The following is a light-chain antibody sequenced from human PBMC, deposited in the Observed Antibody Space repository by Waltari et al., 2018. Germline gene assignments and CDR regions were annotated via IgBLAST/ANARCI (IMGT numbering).Light chain of an antibody. CDR2: RNN. V-gene: IGLV1-47*01. CDR3: AAWDDSLSGWV. CDR1: SSNFGSNY. Sequence: QSVLTQPPSASGTPGQRVTISCSGSSSNFGSNYLYWYQQLPGTAPKLLIYRNNQRPSGVPDRFSGSKSGTSASLAISGLRSEDEADYYCAAWDDSLSGWVFGGGTKLTVL. J-gene: IGLJ3*02.